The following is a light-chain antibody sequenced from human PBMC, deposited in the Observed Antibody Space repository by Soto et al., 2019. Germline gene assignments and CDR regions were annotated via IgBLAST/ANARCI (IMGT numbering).Light chain of an antibody. Sequence: DIQMTQSPSSLSASVGDRVTITCRASQNINRWLAWYQQKPGTAPKVLIYKASALERGVPLRFSGSGSGTEFTLTISSLQPDDVATYYCQQYDSDLLTFGGGTKVDIK. CDR3: QQYDSDLLT. CDR2: KAS. V-gene: IGKV1-5*03. J-gene: IGKJ4*01. CDR1: QNINRW.